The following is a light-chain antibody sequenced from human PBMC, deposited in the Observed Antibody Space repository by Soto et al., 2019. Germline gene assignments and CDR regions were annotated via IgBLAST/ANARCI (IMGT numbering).Light chain of an antibody. CDR3: QQSYK. CDR2: AAS. J-gene: IGKJ1*01. CDR1: QSISSY. Sequence: DIQMTPSPSSLSASVGDRVTITCRASQSISSYLNWYQQKPGKAPKLLIYAASSLQSGVPSRFSGSGSGTDFTLTISSLQPEDFATYYCQQSYKFGQGTKVEIK. V-gene: IGKV1-39*01.